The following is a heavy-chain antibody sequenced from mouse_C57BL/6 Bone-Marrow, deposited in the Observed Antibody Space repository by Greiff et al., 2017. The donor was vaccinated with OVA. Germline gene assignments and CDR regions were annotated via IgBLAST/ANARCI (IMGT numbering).Heavy chain of an antibody. CDR1: GFNIKDYY. V-gene: IGHV14-2*01. Sequence: VQLQQSGAELVKPGASVKLSCTASGFNIKDYYMHWVKQRTEQGLEWIGRIDPEDGETKYAPTFQGKATITADTSSNTAYLQLSSLTSEDTAVYYCARGVTGSDYWGQGTTLTVSS. CDR3: ARGVTGSDY. CDR2: IDPEDGET. D-gene: IGHD4-1*01. J-gene: IGHJ2*01.